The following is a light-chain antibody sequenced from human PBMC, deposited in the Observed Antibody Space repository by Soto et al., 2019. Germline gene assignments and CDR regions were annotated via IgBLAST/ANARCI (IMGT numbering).Light chain of an antibody. CDR3: QQYNTYST. CDR2: KAS. Sequence: DIQMTQSPSTLSASVGDRVTITRRASQSISYWLAWYQQKPGKAPNLLIYKASSLESGAPSRLSGSGSGTEFTLTISSLQPDDFATYYCQQYNTYSTFGQGTKVDI. V-gene: IGKV1-5*03. CDR1: QSISYW. J-gene: IGKJ1*01.